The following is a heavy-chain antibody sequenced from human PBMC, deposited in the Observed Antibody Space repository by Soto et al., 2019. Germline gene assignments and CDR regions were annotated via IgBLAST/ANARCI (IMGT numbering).Heavy chain of an antibody. CDR2: INPNSGGT. D-gene: IGHD3-10*01. Sequence: ASVKVSCKASGYTFTGYYMHWVRQAPGQGLEWMGWINPNSGGTNYAQKFQGWVTMTRDTSISTAYMELSRLRSDDTAVYYCARDFLPYYYGSGSKGDYYFDYWGQGTLVTAPQ. V-gene: IGHV1-2*04. J-gene: IGHJ4*02. CDR3: ARDFLPYYYGSGSKGDYYFDY. CDR1: GYTFTGYY.